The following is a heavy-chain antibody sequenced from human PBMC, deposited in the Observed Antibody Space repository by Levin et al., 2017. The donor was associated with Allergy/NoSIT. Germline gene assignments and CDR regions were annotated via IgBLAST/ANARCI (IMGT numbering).Heavy chain of an antibody. J-gene: IGHJ5*02. CDR1: GGTFSSYT. V-gene: IGHV1-69*13. CDR3: AREGYIADRWSDP. D-gene: IGHD6-13*01. CDR2: IIPIFGTT. Sequence: ASVKVSCKASGGTFSSYTINWVRQAPGQGLEWMGGIIPIFGTTNYAQKFQGRVSITADESTTTAYMELSSLRSEDTAVYYCAREGYIADRWSDPWGQGTLVTVSS.